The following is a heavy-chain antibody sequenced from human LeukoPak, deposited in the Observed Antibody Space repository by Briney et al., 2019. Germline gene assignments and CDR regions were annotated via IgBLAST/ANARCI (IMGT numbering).Heavy chain of an antibody. V-gene: IGHV3-30-3*01. CDR3: ARGSVESGYGLDY. Sequence: GGSLRLSCAASGFTFSTYAMHWVRQAPGKGLEWVAVISYDGSNTYSADSVKGRFTISRDNAKNSLYLQMNSLRAEDTAVYYCARGSVESGYGLDYWGQGTLVTVSS. J-gene: IGHJ4*02. CDR1: GFTFSTYA. D-gene: IGHD5-12*01. CDR2: ISYDGSNT.